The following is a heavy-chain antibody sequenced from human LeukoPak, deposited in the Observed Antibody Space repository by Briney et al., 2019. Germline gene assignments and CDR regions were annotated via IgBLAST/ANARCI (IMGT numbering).Heavy chain of an antibody. CDR1: GFTFSIHS. CDR3: ARETSEAFDI. J-gene: IGHJ3*02. V-gene: IGHV3-21*01. CDR2: VCSRSRSI. Sequence: KPGGSLRLSCAASGFTFSIHSMNWVRQAPGEGLECVSSVCSRSRSIYYTDSVKGRFIISRDNPKHPLYLQVNTERGEATLVSFCARETSEAFDIWGQGTMVTVSS.